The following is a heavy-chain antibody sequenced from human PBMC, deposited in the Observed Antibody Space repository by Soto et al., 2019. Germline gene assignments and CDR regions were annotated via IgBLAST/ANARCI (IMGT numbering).Heavy chain of an antibody. CDR1: GFTFSSYW. CDR3: VRTSLVVAAATREDY. D-gene: IGHD2-15*01. J-gene: IGHJ4*02. Sequence: EVQLVESGGGLVQPGESLRLSCAAYGFTFSSYWMHWVRQAPGKGLVCVSRINSDGSSTSYAGSVKGRFTISRDNAKNTLYLQMNSLRAEDTVVYYCVRTSLVVAAATREDYWCQGTLVTVSS. CDR2: INSDGSST. V-gene: IGHV3-74*01.